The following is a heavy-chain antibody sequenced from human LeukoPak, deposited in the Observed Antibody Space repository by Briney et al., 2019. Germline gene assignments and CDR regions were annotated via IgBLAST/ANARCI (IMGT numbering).Heavy chain of an antibody. D-gene: IGHD1-26*01. CDR3: AREHQELTVPRYAFDI. Sequence: ASVKVSCKASGYTFTSYYMHWVRQAPGQGLEWMGIINPSGGSTSYAQKFQGRVTMTRDTSTSTVYMELSSLRSEDTAVYYCAREHQELTVPRYAFDIWGQGTMVTVSS. CDR2: INPSGGST. V-gene: IGHV1-46*01. J-gene: IGHJ3*02. CDR1: GYTFTSYY.